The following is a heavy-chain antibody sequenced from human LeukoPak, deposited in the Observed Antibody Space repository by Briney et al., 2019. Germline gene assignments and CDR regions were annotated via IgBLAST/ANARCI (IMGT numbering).Heavy chain of an antibody. CDR1: GFTFSNAW. CDR3: TTGPYVLDY. Sequence: GGSLRLSCAASGFTFSNAWMSWVRQAPGKGLEWVGRIKSKTDVGTTDYAAPVKGRFTISRDDSKNTLYLQMNSLKTEDTAVYYCTTGPYVLDYWGQGTLVTVSS. CDR2: IKSKTDVGTT. J-gene: IGHJ4*02. D-gene: IGHD3-16*01. V-gene: IGHV3-15*01.